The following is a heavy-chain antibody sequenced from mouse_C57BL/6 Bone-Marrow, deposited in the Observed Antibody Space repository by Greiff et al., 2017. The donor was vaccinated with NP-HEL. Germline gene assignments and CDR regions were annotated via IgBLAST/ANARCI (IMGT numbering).Heavy chain of an antibody. CDR3: VRYYGNYAGDY. V-gene: IGHV10-1*01. J-gene: IGHJ2*01. CDR2: IRSKSNNYAT. Sequence: EADGGLVQPKGSLKLSCAASGFSFNTYAMNWVRQAPGKGLEWVARIRSKSNNYATYYADSVKDRFTISRDDSESMLYLQMNNLKTEDTAMYYCVRYYGNYAGDYWGQGTTLTVSS. CDR1: GFSFNTYA. D-gene: IGHD2-1*01.